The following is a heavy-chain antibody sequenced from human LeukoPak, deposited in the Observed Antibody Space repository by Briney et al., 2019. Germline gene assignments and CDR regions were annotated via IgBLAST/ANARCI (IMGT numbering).Heavy chain of an antibody. V-gene: IGHV3-7*01. CDR1: GFTFSSYW. CDR2: IKQDGSEK. D-gene: IGHD3-9*01. J-gene: IGHJ4*02. CDR3: AKDLSNGLLTLDY. Sequence: PGGSLRLSCAASGFTFSSYWMSWVRQAPGKGLEWVANIKQDGSEKYYADSVKGRFIISRDNSKNTLYLQMNSLRDEDTAVYYCAKDLSNGLLTLDYWGQGTLVTVSS.